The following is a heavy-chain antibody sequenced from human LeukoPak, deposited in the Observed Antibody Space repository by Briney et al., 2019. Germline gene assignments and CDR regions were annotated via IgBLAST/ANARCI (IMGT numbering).Heavy chain of an antibody. J-gene: IGHJ4*02. CDR2: IYYSGST. CDR1: GGSISSSSYY. Sequence: SETLSLTCTVSGGSISSSSYYWGWIRQPPGKGLEWIGSIYYSGSTYYNPSLKSRVTISVDTSKNQFSLKLSSVTAADTAVYYCARGVVEMATITLYYFDYWGQGTLVTVSS. V-gene: IGHV4-39*07. D-gene: IGHD5-24*01. CDR3: ARGVVEMATITLYYFDY.